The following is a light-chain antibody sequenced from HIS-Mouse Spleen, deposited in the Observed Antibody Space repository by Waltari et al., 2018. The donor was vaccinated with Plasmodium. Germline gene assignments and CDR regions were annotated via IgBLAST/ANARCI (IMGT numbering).Light chain of an antibody. V-gene: IGLV2-23*01. Sequence: QSALPQPASVSGSPGQSITIPCTGTSSDVGSYNLVPWYQQHPGKAPKLMIYEGSKRPSGVSNRFSGSKSGNTASLTISGLQAEDEADYYCCSYAGSSTWVFGGGTKLTVL. CDR3: CSYAGSSTWV. CDR2: EGS. J-gene: IGLJ3*02. CDR1: SSDVGSYNL.